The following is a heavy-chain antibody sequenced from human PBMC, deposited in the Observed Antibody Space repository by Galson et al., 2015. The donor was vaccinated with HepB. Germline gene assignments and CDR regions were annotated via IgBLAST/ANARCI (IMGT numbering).Heavy chain of an antibody. D-gene: IGHD6-6*01. V-gene: IGHV1-46*01. CDR2: INPSGGST. J-gene: IGHJ6*02. CDR1: GYTFTSYY. CDR3: ARTSSSSDYYYYGMDV. Sequence: SVKVSCKASGYTFTSYYMHWVRQAPGQGLEWMGIINPSGGSTSYAQKFQGRVTMTRDTSTSTVYMELSSLRSEDTAVYYCARTSSSSDYYYYGMDVWGQGTTVTVSS.